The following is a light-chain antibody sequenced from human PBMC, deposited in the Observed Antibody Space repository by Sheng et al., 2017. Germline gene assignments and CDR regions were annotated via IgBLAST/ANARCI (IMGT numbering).Light chain of an antibody. CDR1: QSVSKDKSS. CDR2: WAS. CDR3: HQYFTLPWA. J-gene: IGKJ1*01. V-gene: IGKV4-1*01. Sequence: DIVMTQSPDSLAVSLGERATINCKSSQSVSKDKSSLAWYQQKPGQPPRLLIYWASTRESGVPDRFSGSGSGTDFTLTISSLQAEDAAVYYCHQYFTLPWAFGQGPRWKS.